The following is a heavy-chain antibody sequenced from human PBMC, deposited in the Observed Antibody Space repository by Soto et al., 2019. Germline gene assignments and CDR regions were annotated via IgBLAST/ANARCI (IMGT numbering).Heavy chain of an antibody. Sequence: GGSLRLSCAASGFTFSSYWMHWVRQAPGKGLVWVSRINSDGSSTSYADSVKGRFTISRDNAKNTLYLQMNSLRAEGTAVYYCARDARYCSGGSCYRVSGMDVWGQGTTVTVSS. CDR3: ARDARYCSGGSCYRVSGMDV. V-gene: IGHV3-74*01. CDR1: GFTFSSYW. CDR2: INSDGSST. J-gene: IGHJ6*02. D-gene: IGHD2-15*01.